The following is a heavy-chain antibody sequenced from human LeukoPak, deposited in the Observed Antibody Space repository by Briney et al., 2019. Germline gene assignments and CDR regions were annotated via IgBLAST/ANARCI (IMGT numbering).Heavy chain of an antibody. J-gene: IGHJ4*02. CDR2: ISGSGGST. D-gene: IGHD3-10*01. CDR3: AKVSITMVRGVDFPLDY. CDR1: GFTFSSSA. Sequence: HAGGSLRLSCAASGFTFSSSAMSWVRQAPGKGLEWVSAISGSGGSTYYADSVKGRFTISRDNSKNTLYLQMNSLRAEDTAVYYCAKVSITMVRGVDFPLDYWGQGTLVTVSS. V-gene: IGHV3-23*01.